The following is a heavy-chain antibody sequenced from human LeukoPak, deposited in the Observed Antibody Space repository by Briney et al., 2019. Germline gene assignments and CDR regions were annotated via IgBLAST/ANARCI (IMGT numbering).Heavy chain of an antibody. V-gene: IGHV4-59*08. D-gene: IGHD2-15*01. J-gene: IGHJ3*02. CDR3: ARLSGYCSGGSCYGNAFDI. CDR1: GGSISSYY. CDR2: IYYSGST. Sequence: SETLSLTCTVSGGSISSYYWSWIRQPPGKGLEWIGYIYYSGSTNYNPSLKRRVTISVDTSKNQFSLKLSSVTAADTAVYYCARLSGYCSGGSCYGNAFDIWGQGTMVTVSS.